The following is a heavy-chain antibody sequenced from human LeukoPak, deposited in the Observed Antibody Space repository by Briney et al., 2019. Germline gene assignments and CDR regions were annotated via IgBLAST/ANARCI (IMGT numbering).Heavy chain of an antibody. CDR2: IYSGGST. CDR1: GFTVSGNY. D-gene: IGHD3-16*01. V-gene: IGHV3-53*01. Sequence: GGSLRLSCAASGFTVSGNYMSWVRQAPGKGLEWVSVIYSGGSTYYADSVKGRFTISRDNSKNTPYLQMNSLRAEDTAVYYCAGLREGLTIGDYWGQGTLVTVSS. CDR3: AGLREGLTIGDY. J-gene: IGHJ4*02.